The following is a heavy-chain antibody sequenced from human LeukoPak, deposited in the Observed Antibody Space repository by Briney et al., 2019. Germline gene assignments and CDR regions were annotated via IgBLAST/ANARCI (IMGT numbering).Heavy chain of an antibody. CDR1: GGSFSTYY. CDR2: INHSGST. V-gene: IGHV4-34*01. D-gene: IGHD2-15*01. CDR3: ARFPCSGDSCYSGIRAFDN. J-gene: IGHJ3*02. Sequence: SETLSLTCAVYGGSFSTYYWNWIRQSPGKGLEWIGEINHSGSTNSNPSLKSRVTILIDTSKNQFSLKLSSVTAADTAVYYCARFPCSGDSCYSGIRAFDNWGQGTMDIVSS.